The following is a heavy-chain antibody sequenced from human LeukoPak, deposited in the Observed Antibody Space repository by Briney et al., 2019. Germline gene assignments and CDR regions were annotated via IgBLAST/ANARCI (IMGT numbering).Heavy chain of an antibody. CDR2: IYYSGST. CDR1: GGSISSYY. D-gene: IGHD4-17*01. Sequence: SETLSLTCTVSGGSISSYYRSWIRQPPGKGLEWIGYIYYSGSTNYNPSLKSRVTISVDTSKNQFSLKLSSVTAADTAVYYCARDAGRLRAWFDPWGQGTLVTVSS. J-gene: IGHJ5*02. V-gene: IGHV4-59*01. CDR3: ARDAGRLRAWFDP.